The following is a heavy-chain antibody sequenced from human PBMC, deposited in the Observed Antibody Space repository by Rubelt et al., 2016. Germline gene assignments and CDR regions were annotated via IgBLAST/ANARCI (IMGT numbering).Heavy chain of an antibody. D-gene: IGHD2-15*01. J-gene: IGHJ4*02. Sequence: QVQLQQWGAGLLKPSETLSLTCAVFGGSFSGYYWTWIRQPPGKGLEWIGEINHSGSANYNPSLESRVTISLDTSKNEFRLNLTAVTAADSAVYYFARDPRPRLLCSFDYWGQGALVTVSS. CDR1: GGSFSGYY. CDR2: INHSGSA. CDR3: ARDPRPRLLCSFDY. V-gene: IGHV4-34*01.